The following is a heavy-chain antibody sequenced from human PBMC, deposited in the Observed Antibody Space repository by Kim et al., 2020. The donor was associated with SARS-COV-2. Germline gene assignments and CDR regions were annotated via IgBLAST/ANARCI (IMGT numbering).Heavy chain of an antibody. CDR1: GFTFSNYA. CDR2: ISRSGST. J-gene: IGHJ6*01. CDR3: AKRERGSGLVNYHGMDV. D-gene: IGHD3-22*01. Sequence: GGSLRLSCAASGFTFSNYAMRWVRQAPGKGLEWVSSISRSGSTYFADSVKGRLTISRDNSKNTLYLQMNSLRAEDTAVYYCAKRERGSGLVNYHGMDVWG. V-gene: IGHV3-23*01.